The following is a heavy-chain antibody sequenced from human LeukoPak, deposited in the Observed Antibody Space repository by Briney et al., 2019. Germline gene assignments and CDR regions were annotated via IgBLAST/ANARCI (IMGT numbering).Heavy chain of an antibody. J-gene: IGHJ5*02. CDR2: IIPIFGTA. V-gene: IGHV1-69*06. CDR1: GGTFSSYA. CDR3: ATDLQGFFDP. Sequence: SVKVSCKASGGTFSSYAISWVRQAPGQGLEWMGGIIPIFGTANYAQKFQSRVTMTEDTSTDTAYMELSSLRSEDTAVYYCATDLQGFFDPWGQGTLVTVSS.